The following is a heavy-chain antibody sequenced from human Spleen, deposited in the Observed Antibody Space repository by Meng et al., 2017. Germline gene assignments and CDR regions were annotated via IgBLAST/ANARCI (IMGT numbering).Heavy chain of an antibody. D-gene: IGHD4-17*01. V-gene: IGHV4-34*01. CDR2: INHSGST. CDR3: ARPKTYGDYQFDY. CDR1: DGSFSASFSGYY. Sequence: QVKITLGRAGLLMPSWTLSFTCAVDDGSFSASFSGYYWSCIRQPPGKGLEWIGEINHSGSTNYNPSLKSRVTISVDTSKNQFSLKLTSVTAADTAVYYCARPKTYGDYQFDYWGQGTLVTVSS. J-gene: IGHJ4*02.